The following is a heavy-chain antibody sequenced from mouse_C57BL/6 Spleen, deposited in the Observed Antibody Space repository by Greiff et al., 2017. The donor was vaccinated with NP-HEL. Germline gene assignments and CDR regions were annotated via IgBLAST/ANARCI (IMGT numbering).Heavy chain of an antibody. CDR3: ARESGYRYFDV. V-gene: IGHV3-6*01. Sequence: EVQLQQSGPGLVKPSQSLSLTCSVTGYSITSGYYWNWIRQFPGNKLEWMGYISYDGSNNYNPSLKNRISITRDTSKNQFFLKLNSVTTEDTATYYCARESGYRYFDVWGTGTTVTVSS. CDR2: ISYDGSN. CDR1: GYSITSGYY. D-gene: IGHD1-3*01. J-gene: IGHJ1*03.